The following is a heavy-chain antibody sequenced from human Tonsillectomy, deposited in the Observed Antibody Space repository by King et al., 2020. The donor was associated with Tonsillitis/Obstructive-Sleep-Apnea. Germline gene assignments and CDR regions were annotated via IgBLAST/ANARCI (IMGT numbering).Heavy chain of an antibody. D-gene: IGHD7-27*01. CDR2: ISYDGSNK. J-gene: IGHJ4*02. CDR3: ARDPRKPGSKLGIHFDY. V-gene: IGHV3-30*04. CDR1: GFTFSSYA. Sequence: QLVQSGGGVVQPGRSLRLSCAASGFTFSSYAMHWVRQAPGKGLEWVAVISYDGSNKYYADSVKGRFTISRDNSKNTLYLQMNSLRAEDTAVYYCARDPRKPGSKLGIHFDYWGQGTLVTVSS.